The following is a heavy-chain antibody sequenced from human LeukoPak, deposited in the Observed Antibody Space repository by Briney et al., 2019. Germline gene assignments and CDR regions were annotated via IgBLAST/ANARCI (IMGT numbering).Heavy chain of an antibody. V-gene: IGHV1-46*01. CDR1: GYTFTRYY. D-gene: IGHD1-26*01. J-gene: IGHJ4*02. CDR3: ARGPYRYFDY. CDR2: INPSGGGT. Sequence: GASVKVSCKASGYTFTRYYIHWVRQAPGQGLEWMGIINPSGGGTSYTQKFQGRVTMTGDTSTSTVYTELSSLRSEDTAVYYCARGPYRYFDYWGQGTLVTVSS.